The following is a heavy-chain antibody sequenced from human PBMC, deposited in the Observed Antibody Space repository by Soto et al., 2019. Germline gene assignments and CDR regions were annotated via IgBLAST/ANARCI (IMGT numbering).Heavy chain of an antibody. CDR3: ARDSLPGHGYMYYFDY. CDR2: IYTSGST. V-gene: IGHV4-4*07. D-gene: IGHD5-12*01. CDR1: GGSISSYY. Sequence: QVQLQESGPGLVKPSETLSLTCTVSGGSISSYYWSWIRQPAGKGLEWIGRIYTSGSTNYNPSLKSRVTMSVDTSKNQFSLKLSSVTAADTAVYYCARDSLPGHGYMYYFDYWGQGTLVTVSS. J-gene: IGHJ4*02.